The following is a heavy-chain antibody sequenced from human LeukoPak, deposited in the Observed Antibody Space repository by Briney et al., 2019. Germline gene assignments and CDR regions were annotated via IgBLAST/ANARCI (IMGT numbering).Heavy chain of an antibody. CDR1: GFTFSSYD. Sequence: QTGGSLRLSCAASGFTFSSYDMHWVRQAPGKGLEYVSAISSNGGSTYYANSVKGRFTISRDNSKNTLYLQMGSLRAEDMAVYYCARGVVVITTPLDYWGQGTLVTVSS. J-gene: IGHJ4*02. CDR2: ISSNGGST. CDR3: ARGVVVITTPLDY. D-gene: IGHD3-22*01. V-gene: IGHV3-64*01.